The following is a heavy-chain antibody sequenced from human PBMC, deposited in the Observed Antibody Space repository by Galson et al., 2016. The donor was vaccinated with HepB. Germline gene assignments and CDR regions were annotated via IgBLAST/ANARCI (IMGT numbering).Heavy chain of an antibody. V-gene: IGHV4-38-2*02. D-gene: IGHD2-21*02. CDR2: IYRAETI. Sequence: SETLSLTCTVSGYSISSGYFWAWIRHPPGKGLEWIGSIYRAETIHYNPSLKSRVAISMDTSTNQFSLRLNSVTAADTAVYYCARAYCGGDCNELYIWFDAWGQGILVTVSS. J-gene: IGHJ5*02. CDR3: ARAYCGGDCNELYIWFDA. CDR1: GYSISSGYF.